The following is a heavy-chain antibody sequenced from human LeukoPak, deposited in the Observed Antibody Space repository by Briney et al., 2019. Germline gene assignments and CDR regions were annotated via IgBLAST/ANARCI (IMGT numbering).Heavy chain of an antibody. D-gene: IGHD3-10*01. CDR2: ISYDGRQN. J-gene: IGHJ3*02. Sequence: HPGGSLRLSCAASGFTFSTYAMNWVRQAPGKGLEWVAVISYDGRQNYYADSVKGRFTTSRDNSKNTLYLQMNSLRAEDTAVHYCARDRQTMVIAFDIWGQGTMVTVSS. V-gene: IGHV3-30*04. CDR3: ARDRQTMVIAFDI. CDR1: GFTFSTYA.